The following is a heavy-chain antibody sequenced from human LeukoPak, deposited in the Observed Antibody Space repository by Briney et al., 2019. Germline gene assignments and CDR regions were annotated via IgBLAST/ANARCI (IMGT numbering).Heavy chain of an antibody. D-gene: IGHD2-2*01. J-gene: IGHJ4*02. CDR1: GFTFSGFA. CDR3: ARGYYQLLFDY. CDR2: IKQDGSEK. Sequence: GGSLRLSCAASGFTFSGFAMSWVRQAPGKGLEWVANIKQDGSEKYYVDSVKGRFTISRDNAKNSLYLQMNSLRAEDTAVYYCARGYYQLLFDYWGQGTLVTVSS. V-gene: IGHV3-7*01.